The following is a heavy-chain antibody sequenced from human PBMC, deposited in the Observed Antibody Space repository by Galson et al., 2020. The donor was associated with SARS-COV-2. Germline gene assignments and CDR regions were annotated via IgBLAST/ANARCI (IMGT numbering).Heavy chain of an antibody. D-gene: IGHD7-27*01. J-gene: IGHJ4*02. CDR2: VYYTGVV. CDR3: ARQTMGMATIYFLDS. Sequence: SETLSLTCTVSGGSVSSSSHYWGWIRQTPGEALEWIGGVYYTGVVFRNPSLKSRVTLSIDTSRNLFSLNLSSVTAADTALYYCARQTMGMATIYFLDSWGPGILVTVSS. CDR1: GGSVSSSSHY. V-gene: IGHV4-39*01.